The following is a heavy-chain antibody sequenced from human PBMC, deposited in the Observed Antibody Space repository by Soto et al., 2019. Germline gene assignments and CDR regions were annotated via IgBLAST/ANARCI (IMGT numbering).Heavy chain of an antibody. J-gene: IGHJ4*02. D-gene: IGHD3-16*01. CDR2: IIPILGIA. CDR3: ARGDYGSGSIFDY. V-gene: IGHV1-69*04. Sequence: SVKVSCKASGGTFSSYAISWVRQAPGQGLEWMGRIIPILGIANYAQKFQGRVTITADKSTSTAYMELSSLRSEDTAVYYCARGDYGSGSIFDYWGQGTLVTVSS. CDR1: GGTFSSYA.